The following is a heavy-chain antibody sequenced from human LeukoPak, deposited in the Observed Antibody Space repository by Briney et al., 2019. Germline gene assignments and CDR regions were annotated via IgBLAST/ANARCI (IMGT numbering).Heavy chain of an antibody. CDR1: GYTCTGYY. Sequence: ASVKLSCKASGYTCTGYYMHWGRRGPGQGLEWVWCINPNSGGTTYAQKFQGRVTMTWETSISTAYMELSRLVSDATPVYYCARDIAVADYWGQGTLVTVSS. CDR3: ARDIAVADY. J-gene: IGHJ4*02. V-gene: IGHV1-2*02. CDR2: INPNSGGT. D-gene: IGHD6-19*01.